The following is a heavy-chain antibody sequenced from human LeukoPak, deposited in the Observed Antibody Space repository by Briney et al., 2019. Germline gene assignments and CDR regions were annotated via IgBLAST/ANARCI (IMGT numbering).Heavy chain of an antibody. J-gene: IGHJ4*02. CDR2: ITGSGGST. Sequence: PGGSLRLSCAASGFTFINYGMNWVRQAPGTGLEWVSGITGSGGSTYYADSVKGRFTISRDDSKNTVYLQINSLTAEDTAVYFCGRDSRWAQPDYWGQGTLVTVSS. D-gene: IGHD5-24*01. V-gene: IGHV3-23*01. CDR1: GFTFINYG. CDR3: GRDSRWAQPDY.